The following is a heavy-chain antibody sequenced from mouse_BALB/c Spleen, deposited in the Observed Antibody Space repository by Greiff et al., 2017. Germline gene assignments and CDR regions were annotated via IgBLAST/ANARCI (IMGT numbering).Heavy chain of an antibody. CDR2: INPSSGYT. CDR3: ESGGYVEAGFAE. Sequence: VQLQQSAAELARPGASVKMSCKASGYTFTSYTMHWVKQRPGQGLEWIGYINPSSGYTEYNQKFKDKTTLTADKSSSTAYMQLSSLTSEDSAVYYCESGGYVEAGFAEWGQGTLVTRSA. J-gene: IGHJ3*01. D-gene: IGHD2-2*01. CDR1: GYTFTSYT. V-gene: IGHV1-4*02.